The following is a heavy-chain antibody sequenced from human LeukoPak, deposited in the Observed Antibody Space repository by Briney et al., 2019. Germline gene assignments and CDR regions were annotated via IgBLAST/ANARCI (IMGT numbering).Heavy chain of an antibody. V-gene: IGHV3-7*04. CDR2: VIQYGTEK. D-gene: IGHD2-21*01. J-gene: IGHJ4*02. CDR1: GFNFGDSR. Sequence: GGSLRLSCAASGFNFGDSRMTWVRQAPGKGLQWVANVIQYGTEKHFLDSVEGRFTISRDNAKKSLYLQMSSLRPEDTALYFCVKGDWYFESWGQGTLVTVSS. CDR3: VKGDWYFES.